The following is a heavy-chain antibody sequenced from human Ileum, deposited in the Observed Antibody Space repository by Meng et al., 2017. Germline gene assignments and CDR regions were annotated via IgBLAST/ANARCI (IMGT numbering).Heavy chain of an antibody. J-gene: IGHJ4*02. CDR2: IDHLGIA. V-gene: IGHV4-4*03. D-gene: IGHD4-23*01. CDR3: ARHGGYSQDF. Sequence: QVQLQESGPGLVKALETLSLTCSGSGASMSVVSYWSWVRQSPGKGLEWIGQIDHLGIAYYKPSLKSRVTMSIDQSKSQFSLRLTSVSAADTAVYYCARHGGYSQDFWGQGTLVTVFS. CDR1: GASMSVVSY.